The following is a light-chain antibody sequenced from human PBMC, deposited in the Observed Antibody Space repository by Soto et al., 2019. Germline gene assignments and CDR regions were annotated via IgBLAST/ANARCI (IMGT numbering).Light chain of an antibody. CDR1: QSVSSN. CDR3: QQYNRWPSWT. V-gene: IGKV3-15*01. CDR2: GAS. Sequence: EILLTQSPATLSVSPGESATLSCRASQSVSSNLVWYQQKPGQAPRVVIYGASTRGIGIPARFSGSGSGTEFTLTISGLQSEDSAVYYCQQYNRWPSWTFGQGTKVDIK. J-gene: IGKJ1*01.